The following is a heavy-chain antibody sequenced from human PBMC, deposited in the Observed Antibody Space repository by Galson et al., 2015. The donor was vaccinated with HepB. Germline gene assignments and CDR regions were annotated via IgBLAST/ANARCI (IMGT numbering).Heavy chain of an antibody. CDR2: ISASGTAT. D-gene: IGHD2-21*02. CDR3: ARGWVTGNPQGQDAFDM. CDR1: GVTLNSYA. V-gene: IGHV3-23*01. Sequence: SLRLSGAAYGVTLNSYAMSGVGQAQGQRLGGVSTISASGTATYYLDSVRGRFTISRDNSKSTLYLQMNSLRVEDTATYFCARGWVTGNPQGQDAFDMWGQGTMVTVSS. J-gene: IGHJ3*02.